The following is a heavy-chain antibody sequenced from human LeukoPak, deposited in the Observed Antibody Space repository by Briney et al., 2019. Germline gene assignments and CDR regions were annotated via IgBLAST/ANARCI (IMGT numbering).Heavy chain of an antibody. Sequence: ASVKVSCKASGYTFTGYYMHWVRQAPGQGLEWMGWINPNSGGTNYAQKFQGRVTMTRDTSISTAYMELSRLRSDDTVVYYCARVTTKRDGYNWEGFDYWGQGTLVTVSS. D-gene: IGHD5-12*01. CDR3: ARVTTKRDGYNWEGFDY. CDR1: GYTFTGYY. J-gene: IGHJ4*02. V-gene: IGHV1-2*02. CDR2: INPNSGGT.